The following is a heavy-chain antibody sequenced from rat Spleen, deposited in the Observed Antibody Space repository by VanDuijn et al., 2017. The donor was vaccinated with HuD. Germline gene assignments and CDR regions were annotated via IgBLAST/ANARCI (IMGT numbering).Heavy chain of an antibody. CDR3: TSYNSGFFDY. CDR2: ISWGGNNT. J-gene: IGHJ2*01. D-gene: IGHD4-3*01. CDR1: GFTFDDYR. Sequence: EVKLVESGGGLVQPGRSLKLSCAASGFTFDDYRMAWVRQAPKNGLEWVASISWGGNNTYYPDNVKGRFTISRDNAKSALYLQMNNLRSEDTAIYYCTSYNSGFFDYWGQGVMVTVSS. V-gene: IGHV5-36*01.